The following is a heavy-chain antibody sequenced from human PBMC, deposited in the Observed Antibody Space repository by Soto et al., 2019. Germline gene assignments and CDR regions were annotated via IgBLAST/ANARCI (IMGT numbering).Heavy chain of an antibody. Sequence: QVQLVQSGAEVKKPGSSVKVSCQGSRGTFSSFAFNWVRQAPVQGLEWMGGIIPMFATANYARKFQGRVTITADESTSTAYMELSSLISDDTAVYYCARGPGYIYFDYWGQGTLVTVSS. V-gene: IGHV1-69*01. D-gene: IGHD5-12*01. CDR1: RGTFSSFA. J-gene: IGHJ4*02. CDR2: IIPMFATA. CDR3: ARGPGYIYFDY.